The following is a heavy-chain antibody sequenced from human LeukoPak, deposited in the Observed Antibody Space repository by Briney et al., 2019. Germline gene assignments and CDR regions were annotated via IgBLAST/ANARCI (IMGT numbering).Heavy chain of an antibody. CDR1: GGSFSCYN. J-gene: IGHJ4*02. CDR3: ARGRKNYYGSGSSLDY. V-gene: IGHV4-34*01. Sequence: SETLSLTCAVSGGSFSCYNWSGIRKPPGKGLEGMGEINHSGSTNYNPSLKSRVTISVDTSKNQFSLKLSSVTAADTAVYYCARGRKNYYGSGSSLDYWGQGTLVTVSS. D-gene: IGHD3-10*01. CDR2: INHSGST.